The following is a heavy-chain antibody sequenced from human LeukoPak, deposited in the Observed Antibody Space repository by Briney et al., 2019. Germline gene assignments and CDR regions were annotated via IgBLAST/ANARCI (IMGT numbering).Heavy chain of an antibody. CDR3: AKFQEGIVLADY. CDR1: GFTFSSYG. V-gene: IGHV3-30*18. Sequence: PGGSLRLSCAASGFTFSSYGMHWVRQAPGKGLEWVAVISYDGSNKYYADSVKGRFTISRDNSKNTLYLQMNSLRAEDTAVYYCAKFQEGIVLADYWGQGTLVTVSS. CDR2: ISYDGSNK. D-gene: IGHD2-8*01. J-gene: IGHJ4*02.